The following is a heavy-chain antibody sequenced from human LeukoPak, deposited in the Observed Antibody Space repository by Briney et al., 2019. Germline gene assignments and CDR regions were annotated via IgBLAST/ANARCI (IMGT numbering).Heavy chain of an antibody. Sequence: GGSLRLSCAASGFTFSNYWMHWVRQAPGKGLVWVSHISSDGRSASYADSVKGRFTISRDNAKSTLYLQMNSLRAEDTALYYCARTTVSGTYSDLGYWGQGTLVPVSS. CDR3: ARTTVSGTYSDLGY. D-gene: IGHD3-22*01. CDR1: GFTFSNYW. J-gene: IGHJ4*02. CDR2: ISSDGRSA. V-gene: IGHV3-74*01.